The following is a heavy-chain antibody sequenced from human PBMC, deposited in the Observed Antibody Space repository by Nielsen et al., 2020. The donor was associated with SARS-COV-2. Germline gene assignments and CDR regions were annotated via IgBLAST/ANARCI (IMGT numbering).Heavy chain of an antibody. D-gene: IGHD3-9*01. J-gene: IGHJ6*02. CDR3: ARDYDILTGYCHQDYYYYYGMDV. CDR2: IIPIFGTA. Sequence: SVKVSCKASGGTFSSYAISWVRQAPGQGLEWMGGIIPIFGTANYAQKFQGRVTITADESTSTAYMELSSLRSEDTAVYYCARDYDILTGYCHQDYYYYYGMDVWGQGTTVTVSS. CDR1: GGTFSSYA. V-gene: IGHV1-69*13.